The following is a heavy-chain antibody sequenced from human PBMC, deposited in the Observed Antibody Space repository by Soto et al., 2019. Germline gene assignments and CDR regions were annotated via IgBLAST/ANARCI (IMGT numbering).Heavy chain of an antibody. CDR1: CHAIGSRRYY. D-gene: IGHD2-15*01. Sequence: SPDTLFLTDSIACHAIGSRRYYWGFFLQPPGKGLEWIGSIYYSGRTSYNPSLKSRVTISVDTSKNQFSLKLSSVTAADTAVYYCARLLVVVVIDSDGMDVWGQGTTVT. CDR3: ARLLVVVVIDSDGMDV. V-gene: IGHV4-39*01. J-gene: IGHJ6*02. CDR2: IYYSGRT.